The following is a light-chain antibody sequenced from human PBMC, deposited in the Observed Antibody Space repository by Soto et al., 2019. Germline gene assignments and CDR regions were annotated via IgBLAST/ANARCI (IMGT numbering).Light chain of an antibody. CDR2: GNS. CDR1: SSNIGARYE. Sequence: QSVLTQPPSVSGAPGQRVTVSCTGISSNIGARYEVHWYQQLPGTAPKLLIYGNSNRPSGVPDRFSGSKSGTSASLAITGLQAQDEADYDCQSYDSSLSGYVFGTGTKLTVL. V-gene: IGLV1-40*01. CDR3: QSYDSSLSGYV. J-gene: IGLJ1*01.